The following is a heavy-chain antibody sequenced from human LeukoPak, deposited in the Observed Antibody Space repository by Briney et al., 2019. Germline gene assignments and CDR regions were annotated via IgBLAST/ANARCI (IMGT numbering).Heavy chain of an antibody. V-gene: IGHV1-8*01. Sequence: GASVKVSFKASGYTFTNYEITWVRQATGQGLEWMGWVNPNNGDTGYAQQFPGRVTMTRNTSISTAYMELSGLRSEDTAVYYCARVRDGTQDYDFWSGRYLYNYHYYYMDVWGKGTTVTVSS. D-gene: IGHD3-3*01. CDR3: ARVRDGTQDYDFWSGRYLYNYHYYYMDV. CDR1: GYTFTNYE. CDR2: VNPNNGDT. J-gene: IGHJ6*03.